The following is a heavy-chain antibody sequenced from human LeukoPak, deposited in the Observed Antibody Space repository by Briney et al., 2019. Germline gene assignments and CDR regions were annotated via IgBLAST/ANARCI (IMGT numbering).Heavy chain of an antibody. Sequence: ASVKVSCKASGYTFTSYDINWVRQATGQGLEWMGWMNPNSGNAGYAQKFQGRVTMTRNTSISTAYMELSSLRSEDTAVYYCAKMRFRYQLLPDGSGSHAGDYFDYWGQGTLVTVSS. J-gene: IGHJ4*02. CDR1: GYTFTSYD. CDR2: MNPNSGNA. CDR3: AKMRFRYQLLPDGSGSHAGDYFDY. V-gene: IGHV1-8*01. D-gene: IGHD3-10*01.